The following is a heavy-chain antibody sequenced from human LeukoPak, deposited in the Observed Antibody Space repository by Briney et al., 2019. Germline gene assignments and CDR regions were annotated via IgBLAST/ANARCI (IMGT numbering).Heavy chain of an antibody. V-gene: IGHV3-7*01. J-gene: IGHJ3*02. CDR1: GFTFSSYW. CDR3: ARDSAYYYDSSGYYPRSFDI. D-gene: IGHD3-22*01. Sequence: GGSLRLSRAASGFTFSSYWMSWVRQAPGKGLEWVANIKQDGSEKYYVDSVKGRFTISRDNAKNSLYLQMNSLRAEDTAVYYCARDSAYYYDSSGYYPRSFDIWGQGTMVTVSS. CDR2: IKQDGSEK.